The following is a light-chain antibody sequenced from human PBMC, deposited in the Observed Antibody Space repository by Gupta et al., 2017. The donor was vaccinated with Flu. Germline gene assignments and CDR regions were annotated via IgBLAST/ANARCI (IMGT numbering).Light chain of an antibody. Sequence: DVVMSQSPLSLSVTLGQAASISCRSSQSLVCKNGITYLTWFQQRPGQSPRRLIYEVSKRDYGVPDRFSGSGSVTDFTLKSSRGEAGDVGVYYGMRGKHPWTFGQGTRLEI. CDR1: QSLVCKNGITY. CDR2: EVS. CDR3: MRGKHPWT. V-gene: IGKV2-30*01. J-gene: IGKJ2*02.